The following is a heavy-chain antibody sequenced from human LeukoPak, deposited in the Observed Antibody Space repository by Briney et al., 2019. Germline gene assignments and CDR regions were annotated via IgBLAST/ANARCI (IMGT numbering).Heavy chain of an antibody. CDR2: ITSSGDAT. Sequence: PGGSLRLXCAASGFTLNIYAMRWVRQAPGKGLEWVSSITSSGDATFHADSVKDRFTISRDNSKSTLYLQMSRLRVEDTAVYYCAKDRPNYHESNGHYYRLNGDSWGQGTLVTVSS. J-gene: IGHJ5*01. D-gene: IGHD3-22*01. V-gene: IGHV3-23*01. CDR1: GFTLNIYA. CDR3: AKDRPNYHESNGHYYRLNGDS.